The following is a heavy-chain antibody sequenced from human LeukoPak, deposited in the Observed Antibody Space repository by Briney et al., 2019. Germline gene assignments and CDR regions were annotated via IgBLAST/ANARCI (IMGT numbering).Heavy chain of an antibody. CDR1: GGSISSYY. Sequence: SETLSLTCTVSGGSISSYYWSWIRQPPGKVLEWIGYIYYSGSTNYNPSLKSRVTISVDTSKNQFSLKLSSVTAADTAVYYCARAHYYDSSGYYYGDAFDIWGQGTMVTVSS. D-gene: IGHD3-22*01. J-gene: IGHJ3*02. CDR2: IYYSGST. CDR3: ARAHYYDSSGYYYGDAFDI. V-gene: IGHV4-59*01.